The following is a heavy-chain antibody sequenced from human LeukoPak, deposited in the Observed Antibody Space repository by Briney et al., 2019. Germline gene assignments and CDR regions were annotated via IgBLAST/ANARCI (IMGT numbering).Heavy chain of an antibody. Sequence: PSETLSLTCSVSGGSISSNSYYWAWIRQPPGKGLEWIGSIYFGGSPSYNASLQSRITVSVDTSKNQFSLKLSSVTAADTAVYYCARVEGWQQARFDPWGQGTLVTVSS. D-gene: IGHD6-13*01. CDR2: IYFGGSP. CDR1: GGSISSNSYY. V-gene: IGHV4-39*07. J-gene: IGHJ5*02. CDR3: ARVEGWQQARFDP.